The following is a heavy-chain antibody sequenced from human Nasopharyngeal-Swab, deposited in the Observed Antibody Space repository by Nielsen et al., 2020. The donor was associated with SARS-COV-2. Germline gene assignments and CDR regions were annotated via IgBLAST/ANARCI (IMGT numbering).Heavy chain of an antibody. V-gene: IGHV3-23*01. J-gene: IGHJ4*02. D-gene: IGHD1-26*01. Sequence: GESLKISCAASGFTFSEYAFHWVRQAPGKGLEWVSVISGGGESTHCADSVKGRFSISRVDSRETVYLQMDSLRAEETAVYYCARDPSFVGSLEFDQWGRGTLVTVSS. CDR1: GFTFSEYA. CDR3: ARDPSFVGSLEFDQ. CDR2: ISGGGEST.